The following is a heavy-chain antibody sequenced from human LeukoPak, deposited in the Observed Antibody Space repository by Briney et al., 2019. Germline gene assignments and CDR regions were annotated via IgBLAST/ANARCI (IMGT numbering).Heavy chain of an antibody. V-gene: IGHV1-18*01. D-gene: IGHD4-17*01. J-gene: IGHJ5*02. CDR1: GYTFTSYG. CDR2: ISAYNGNT. Sequence: GASVKVSCKASGYTFTSYGISWVRQAPGQGLEWMGWISAYNGNTNYAQKFQGRVTITTDESTSTAYMELSSLRSEDTAVYYCARDAGDYATDDNWFDPWGQGTLVTVSS. CDR3: ARDAGDYATDDNWFDP.